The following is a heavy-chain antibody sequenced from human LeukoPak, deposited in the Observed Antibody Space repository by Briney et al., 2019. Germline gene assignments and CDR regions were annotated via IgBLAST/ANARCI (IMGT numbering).Heavy chain of an antibody. CDR1: GFTFSDYY. CDR2: ISSSGSTI. Sequence: GGSLRLSCAASGFTFSDYYMSWIRQAPGKGLEWVSYISSSGSTIYYADSVKGRFTISRDNAKNSLYLQMNSLRAEDTAVYYCARPYCSGGSCYYYYYYMDVWGKGTTVTVSS. V-gene: IGHV3-11*04. D-gene: IGHD2-15*01. J-gene: IGHJ6*03. CDR3: ARPYCSGGSCYYYYYYMDV.